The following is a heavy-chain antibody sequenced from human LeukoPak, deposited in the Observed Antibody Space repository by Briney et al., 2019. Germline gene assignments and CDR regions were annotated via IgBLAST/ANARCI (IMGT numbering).Heavy chain of an antibody. D-gene: IGHD2-2*01. CDR3: ARDLTCSSTSCENNWFDP. V-gene: IGHV1-2*02. Sequence: ASVKVSCKASGYTFTCYYIHWVRQAPGQGLEWMGCINPNSGGTNYAQKFQGRVTMTRDTSISTAYMELSRLRSDDTAVYYCARDLTCSSTSCENNWFDPWGQGTLVTVSS. J-gene: IGHJ5*02. CDR1: GYTFTCYY. CDR2: INPNSGGT.